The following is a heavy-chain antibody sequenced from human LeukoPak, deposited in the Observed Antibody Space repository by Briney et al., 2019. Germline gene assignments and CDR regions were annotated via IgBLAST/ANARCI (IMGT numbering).Heavy chain of an antibody. J-gene: IGHJ6*03. CDR2: IISILGIA. CDR1: GGTFSSYT. CDR3: ARGRDYYYMDV. Sequence: ASVKVSCKASGGTFSSYTISWVRQAPGQGLEWMGRIISILGIANYAQKFQGRVTMTRNTSISTAYMELSSLRSEDTAVYYCARGRDYYYMDVWGKGTTVTVSS. V-gene: IGHV1-69*02.